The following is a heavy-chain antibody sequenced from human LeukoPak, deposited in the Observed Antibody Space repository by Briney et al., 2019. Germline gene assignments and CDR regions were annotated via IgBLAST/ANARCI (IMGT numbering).Heavy chain of an antibody. CDR2: MNPNSGGT. Sequence: GASVRVSCKASGYTFTSYDINWVRQATGQGLEWMGWMNPNSGGTNYAQKFQGRVTMTRDTSISTAYMELSRLRSDDTAVYYCARSRSQLLSIQHWGQGTLVTVSS. CDR3: ARSRSQLLSIQH. CDR1: GYTFTSYD. V-gene: IGHV1-2*02. J-gene: IGHJ1*01. D-gene: IGHD2-2*01.